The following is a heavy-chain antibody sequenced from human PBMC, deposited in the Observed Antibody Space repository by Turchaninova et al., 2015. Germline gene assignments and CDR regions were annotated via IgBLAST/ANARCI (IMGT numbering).Heavy chain of an antibody. CDR3: AKSSSXWAFXX. CDR1: GFTVSTNY. V-gene: IGHV3-53*01. D-gene: IGHD6-13*01. Sequence: EVQLVESGGGLIQPGGSLRLSCDGSGFTVSTNYLTWIRQAPGKGLEWASIIYDGGSXXXAVXXXVRFXISKXNPKTPLYLXXNSRRAEDXXXYYCAKSSSXWAFXXWSQXTLVTXSS. J-gene: IGHJ4*02. CDR2: IYDGGSX.